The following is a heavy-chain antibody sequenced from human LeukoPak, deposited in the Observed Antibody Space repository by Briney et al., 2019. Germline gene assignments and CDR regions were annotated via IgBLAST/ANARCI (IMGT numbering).Heavy chain of an antibody. D-gene: IGHD3-10*01. J-gene: IGHJ5*02. CDR3: ARRRRPGLVWFGEKGWFDR. CDR1: GGTISSYN. Sequence: SGTLSLTCTASGGTISSYNWSWIRQPPGKGLEWIGYIYYSGSTNYNPSLKSRVTISVETFKNQLSLKLSSMAAADTDVYYCARRRRPGLVWFGEKGWFDRWGEGTLVTVSS. V-gene: IGHV4-59*08. CDR2: IYYSGST.